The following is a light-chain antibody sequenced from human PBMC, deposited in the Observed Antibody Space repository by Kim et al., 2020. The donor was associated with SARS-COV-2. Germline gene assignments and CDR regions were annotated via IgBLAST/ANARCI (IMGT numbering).Light chain of an antibody. CDR2: DAS. J-gene: IGKJ4*01. Sequence: SASVGDRVTITCQASQDISKNINWYQQKPGKAPQLLISDASNLETGVPSRFGGSGSGTHFSFTISSLQPEDIATYYCQQYDNLPLTFGGGTKLEIK. V-gene: IGKV1-33*01. CDR1: QDISKN. CDR3: QQYDNLPLT.